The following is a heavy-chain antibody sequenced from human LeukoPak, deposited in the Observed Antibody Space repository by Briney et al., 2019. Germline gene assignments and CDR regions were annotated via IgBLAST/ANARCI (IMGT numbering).Heavy chain of an antibody. CDR3: ARAGGSGSYYKPHWFDP. J-gene: IGHJ5*02. V-gene: IGHV4-4*07. CDR2: IYTSGST. Sequence: SETLSLTCTVSGGSISSYYWSWIRQPAGKGLEWIGRIYTSGSTNYNPSLKSRVTMSVDTSKNQFSLKLSSVTAADTAVYYCARAGGSGSYYKPHWFDPWGQGTLVTVSS. D-gene: IGHD3-10*01. CDR1: GGSISSYY.